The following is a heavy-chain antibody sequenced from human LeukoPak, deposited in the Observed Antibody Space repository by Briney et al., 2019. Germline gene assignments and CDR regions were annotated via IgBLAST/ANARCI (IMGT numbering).Heavy chain of an antibody. Sequence: GGSLRLSCAASGFTFSRSAMTWVRQTPGEGLDWVSSISSSGNTYYADSVKGRFTISRDNSKNMLYLQMNSLRAEDTAVYYCAKASTKVDYWGQGTLVTVSS. CDR3: AKASTKVDY. J-gene: IGHJ4*02. CDR2: ISSSGNT. D-gene: IGHD1/OR15-1a*01. V-gene: IGHV3-23*01. CDR1: GFTFSRSA.